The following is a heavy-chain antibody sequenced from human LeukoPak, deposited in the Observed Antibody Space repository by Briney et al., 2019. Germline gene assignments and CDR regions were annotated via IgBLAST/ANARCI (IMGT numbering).Heavy chain of an antibody. CDR2: ISYDGSNK. Sequence: GGSPRLSCAASGFTFSSYGMHWVRQAPGKGLEWVAIISYDGSNKYYADSVQSRFTISRDNSKNTLYLQMNSLRAEDTAVYYCAKDLGGGSGCYDLWGRGTLVTVSS. J-gene: IGHJ2*01. CDR1: GFTFSSYG. D-gene: IGHD6-19*01. CDR3: AKDLGGGSGCYDL. V-gene: IGHV3-30*18.